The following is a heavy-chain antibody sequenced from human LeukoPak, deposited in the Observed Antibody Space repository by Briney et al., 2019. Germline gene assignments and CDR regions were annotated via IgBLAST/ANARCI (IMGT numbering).Heavy chain of an antibody. V-gene: IGHV1-18*01. CDR1: GYTFTSYG. J-gene: IGHJ4*02. CDR2: ISAYNGNT. Sequence: ASVKVSCKASGYTFTSYGISWVRQAPGQGLEWMGWISAYNGNTNYAQKLQGRVTMTTDTSTSTAYMELRSLRSDDTAVYYCARDPTPPYYYDSSGYPYFDYWGQGTLVTVSS. D-gene: IGHD3-22*01. CDR3: ARDPTPPYYYDSSGYPYFDY.